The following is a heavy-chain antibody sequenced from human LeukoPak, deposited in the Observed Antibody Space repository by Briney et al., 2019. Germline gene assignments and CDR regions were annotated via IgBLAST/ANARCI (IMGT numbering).Heavy chain of an antibody. CDR3: ARGAQGSGHWFDP. V-gene: IGHV4-61*02. Sequence: SETLSLTCTVSGGSISSGNYYWSWIRQPAGKGLEWIGRIYTSGSTNYNPSLKSQVTISVDTSKNQFSLKLSSVTAADTAVYYCARGAQGSGHWFDPWGQGTLVTVSS. CDR2: IYTSGST. CDR1: GGSISSGNYY. J-gene: IGHJ5*02. D-gene: IGHD3-10*01.